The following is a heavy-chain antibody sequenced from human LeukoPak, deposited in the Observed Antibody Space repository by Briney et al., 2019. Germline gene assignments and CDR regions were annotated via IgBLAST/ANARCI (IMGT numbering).Heavy chain of an antibody. Sequence: SETLSLTCTVSGGSISSGSYYWSWIRQPAGKGLEWIGRIYTSGSTNYNPSLKSRVTISVDTSKNQFSLKLSSVTAADTAVYYCARGLYYDILTGFIFDYWGQGTLVTVSS. V-gene: IGHV4-61*02. J-gene: IGHJ4*02. CDR1: GGSISSGSYY. CDR2: IYTSGST. CDR3: ARGLYYDILTGFIFDY. D-gene: IGHD3-9*01.